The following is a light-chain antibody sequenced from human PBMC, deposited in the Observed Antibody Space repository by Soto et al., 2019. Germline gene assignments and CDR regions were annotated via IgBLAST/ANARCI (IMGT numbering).Light chain of an antibody. CDR3: QQYGGSTRT. Sequence: IVLTQSPGTLSLSPVERATLSCGASQSVTTQLAWYQQKPGQAPRLIIHGASSRATGVPDRIAGSGSGTDFTLSISRLEPEDFAVYYCQQYGGSTRTFGQGTKVDIK. V-gene: IGKV3-20*01. CDR1: QSVTTQ. J-gene: IGKJ1*01. CDR2: GAS.